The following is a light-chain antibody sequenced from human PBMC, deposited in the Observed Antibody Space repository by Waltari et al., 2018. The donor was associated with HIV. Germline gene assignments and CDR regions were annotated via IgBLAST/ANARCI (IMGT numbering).Light chain of an antibody. J-gene: IGKJ4*01. CDR1: HSISSS. V-gene: IGKV1-39*01. CDR2: AAS. Sequence: DIQLTQSPSSLPASVGDRVTITCRASHSISSSLNWYQQNPGKAPKLLIYAASTLQSGVPSRFSGSGSGTDFTLTISSLQPEDFATYYCQQSFSTPLTFGGGTKVEIK. CDR3: QQSFSTPLT.